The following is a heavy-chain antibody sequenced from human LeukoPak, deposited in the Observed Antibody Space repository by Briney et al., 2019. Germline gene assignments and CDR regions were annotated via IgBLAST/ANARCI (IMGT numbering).Heavy chain of an antibody. CDR2: IYYSGST. D-gene: IGHD5-12*01. Sequence: SETLSLTCTVSGGSISSYYWSWIRQPPGKGLEWIGYIYYSGSTNYKPSLKSRVTISVDTSKNQFSLKLSSVTAADTAVYYCARSGYDSTYYYYMDVWGKGTTVTISS. CDR3: ARSGYDSTYYYYMDV. J-gene: IGHJ6*03. CDR1: GGSISSYY. V-gene: IGHV4-59*01.